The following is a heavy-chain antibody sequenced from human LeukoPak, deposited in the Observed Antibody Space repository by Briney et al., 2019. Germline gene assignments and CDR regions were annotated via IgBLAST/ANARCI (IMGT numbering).Heavy chain of an antibody. D-gene: IGHD3-10*01. CDR2: IYYSGST. J-gene: IGHJ3*02. CDR1: GGSISSSSYY. Sequence: PSETLSLTCTVSGGSISSSSYYWGWIRQPPGKGLGWIGSIYYSGSTYYNPSPKSRVTISVDTSKNQFSLKLSSVTAADTAVYYCARGRFITMVRGVIGGYDAFDIWGQGTMVTVSS. CDR3: ARGRFITMVRGVIGGYDAFDI. V-gene: IGHV4-39*01.